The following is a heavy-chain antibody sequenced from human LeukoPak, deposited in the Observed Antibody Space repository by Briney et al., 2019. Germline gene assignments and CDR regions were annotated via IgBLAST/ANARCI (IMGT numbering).Heavy chain of an antibody. D-gene: IGHD6-13*01. Sequence: ASVKVSCKASGYTFTSYDINWVRQATGQGLEWMGWMNPNSGNTGYAQKFQGRVTMTRNTSISTAYMELSSLRSEDTAVYYCARGRRHRLFLVLFYYFDYWGQGTLVTVSS. CDR3: ARGRRHRLFLVLFYYFDY. V-gene: IGHV1-8*01. CDR2: MNPNSGNT. J-gene: IGHJ4*02. CDR1: GYTFTSYD.